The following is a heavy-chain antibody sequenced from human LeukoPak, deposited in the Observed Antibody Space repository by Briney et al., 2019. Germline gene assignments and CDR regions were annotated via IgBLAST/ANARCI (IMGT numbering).Heavy chain of an antibody. CDR1: GGTFSSYA. CDR2: IIPILGIA. D-gene: IGHD3-10*01. V-gene: IGHV1-69*04. J-gene: IGHJ6*02. CDR3: AVYGSGSYYKVDRYYYYYGMDV. Sequence: SVKVSCKASGGTFSSYAISWVRQAPGQGLEWMGMIIPILGIANYAQKFRGRVTITADKSTSTAYMELSSLRSEDTAVYYCAVYGSGSYYKVDRYYYYYGMDVWGQGTTVTVSS.